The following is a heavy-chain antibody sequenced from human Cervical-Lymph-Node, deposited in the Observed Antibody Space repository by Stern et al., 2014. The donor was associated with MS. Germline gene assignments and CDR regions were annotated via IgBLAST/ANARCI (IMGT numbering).Heavy chain of an antibody. CDR3: AKHACTGAACPFDL. J-gene: IGHJ4*02. Sequence: QLQLQESGPGLVKPSETLSLTCAVSGDSISSYTHYWAWIRQPPGKGLEWIGSVYYSGATYYNPSLKIPVPISVDTSKNHFSLGLNSVTAADTAVYYCAKHACTGAACPFDLWGQGTLVTVSS. V-gene: IGHV4-39*01. D-gene: IGHD2-8*02. CDR1: GDSISSYTHY. CDR2: VYYSGAT.